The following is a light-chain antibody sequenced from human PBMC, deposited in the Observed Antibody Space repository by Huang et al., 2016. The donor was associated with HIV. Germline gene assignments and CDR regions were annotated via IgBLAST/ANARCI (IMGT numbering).Light chain of an antibody. Sequence: EIVLTQSPGTLSLSPGERATLSCRASQSVSSSYLAWYQQKPGQAPRLLIYGASSSATGIPDRFSGSGSGTDFTLTISRLEPEDFALYYCQHYGSSPYTFGQGTKLEIK. CDR2: GAS. CDR1: QSVSSSY. CDR3: QHYGSSPYT. V-gene: IGKV3-20*01. J-gene: IGKJ2*01.